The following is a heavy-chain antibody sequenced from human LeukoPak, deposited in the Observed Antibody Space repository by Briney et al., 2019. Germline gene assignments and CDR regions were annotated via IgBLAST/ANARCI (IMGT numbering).Heavy chain of an antibody. Sequence: PSETLSLTCAVYGGSFSGYYWSWIRQPPGKGLEWIGEINHSGSTNYNPSLKSRVTISVDTSKNQFSLKLSSVTAADTAVYYCARPARGYYYGSGSYYRNAFDIWGQGTMVTVSS. V-gene: IGHV4-34*01. CDR1: GGSFSGYY. D-gene: IGHD3-10*01. CDR3: ARPARGYYYGSGSYYRNAFDI. J-gene: IGHJ3*02. CDR2: INHSGST.